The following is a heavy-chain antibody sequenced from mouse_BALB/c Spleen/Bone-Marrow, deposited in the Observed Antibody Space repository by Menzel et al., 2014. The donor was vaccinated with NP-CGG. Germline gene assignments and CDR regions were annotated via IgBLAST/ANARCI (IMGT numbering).Heavy chain of an antibody. J-gene: IGHJ2*01. V-gene: IGHV1-69*01. CDR3: ARLGRGFDY. CDR2: IDTSDSYT. CDR1: GYTFTDYW. D-gene: IGHD4-1*01. Sequence: VQGVESGAELVMPGASVKMSCKASGYTFTDYWMHWVKQRPGQGLEWIGAIDTSDSYTSYNQKFKGKATLTVDESSSTAYMQLSSLTSEDSAVYYCARLGRGFDYWGQGTTLTVSS.